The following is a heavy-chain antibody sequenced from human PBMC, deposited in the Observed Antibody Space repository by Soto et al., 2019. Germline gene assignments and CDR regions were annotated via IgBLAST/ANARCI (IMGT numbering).Heavy chain of an antibody. V-gene: IGHV3-30*03. J-gene: IGHJ6*02. CDR2: ISYDGSDR. CDR1: GFPFSTHG. Sequence: GGSLRLSCAASGFPFSTHGMHWVREAPGKGLQWVAFISYDGSDRYYEDSVKGRFTISRGNSKNTLYLQINSLKTEDTAVYYCARATNYYYAMDVWGQGTTVTVSS. CDR3: ARATNYYYAMDV.